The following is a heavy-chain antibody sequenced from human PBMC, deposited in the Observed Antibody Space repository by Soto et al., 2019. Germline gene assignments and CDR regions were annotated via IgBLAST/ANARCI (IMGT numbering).Heavy chain of an antibody. Sequence: PGGSLRLSCAASGFSFGTYVMNWVRQAPGKGLEWVSGISGSGGRVYSADSVKGRFTISRDNSRNTLYLQMNSLRAEDTAIYYCAMTRLYDTGKHDYHRDALDIWGPGTPVPV. D-gene: IGHD3-22*01. CDR1: GFSFGTYV. CDR3: AMTRLYDTGKHDYHRDALDI. CDR2: ISGSGGRV. J-gene: IGHJ3*02. V-gene: IGHV3-23*01.